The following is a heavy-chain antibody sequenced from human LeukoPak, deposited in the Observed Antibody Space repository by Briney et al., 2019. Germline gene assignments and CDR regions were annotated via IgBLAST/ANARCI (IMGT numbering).Heavy chain of an antibody. CDR3: ARDSSGWYGQGWFDP. V-gene: IGHV1-18*01. J-gene: IGHJ5*02. D-gene: IGHD6-19*01. CDR1: GYTFTSYG. CDR2: ISAYNGNT. Sequence: EASVKVSCKASGYTFTSYGISWVRQAPGQGLEWMGWISAYNGNTNYAQKFQGRVTITADESTSTAYMELSSLRSEDTAVYYCARDSSGWYGQGWFDPWGQGTLVTVSS.